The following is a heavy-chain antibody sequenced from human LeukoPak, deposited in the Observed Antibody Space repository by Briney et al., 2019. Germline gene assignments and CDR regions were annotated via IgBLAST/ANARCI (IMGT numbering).Heavy chain of an antibody. V-gene: IGHV3-48*03. CDR1: GFTFSSYE. CDR3: ARDFGYYGSGSYPDCFDY. D-gene: IGHD3-10*01. CDR2: ISTSDSTI. J-gene: IGHJ4*02. Sequence: GGSLRLSCTASGFTFSSYEMNWVRQAPGKGLEWVSYISTSDSTIYHADSVKGRFTISRDNAKNSLYLQMNSLRAEDTAIYYCARDFGYYGSGSYPDCFDYWGQGTLVTVSS.